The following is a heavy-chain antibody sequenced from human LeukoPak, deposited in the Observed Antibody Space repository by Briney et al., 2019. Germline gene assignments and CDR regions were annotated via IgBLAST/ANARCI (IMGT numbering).Heavy chain of an antibody. CDR2: IYYSGST. Sequence: PSETLSLTCTVSGGSISSSSYYWGWIRQPPGKGLEWIGSIYYSGSTYYNPSLNSRVTISVDTSKNQFSLKLSSVTAADTAVYYCARVSGITMIVVVNSDAFDIWGQGTMVTVSS. D-gene: IGHD3-22*01. J-gene: IGHJ3*02. V-gene: IGHV4-39*07. CDR1: GGSISSSSYY. CDR3: ARVSGITMIVVVNSDAFDI.